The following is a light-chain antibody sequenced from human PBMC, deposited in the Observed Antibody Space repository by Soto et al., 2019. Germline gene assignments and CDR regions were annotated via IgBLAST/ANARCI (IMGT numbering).Light chain of an antibody. CDR2: GAS. J-gene: IGKJ1*01. CDR3: QQYGSSPLWT. V-gene: IGKV3-15*01. Sequence: LERTQSPATLSVSPGERATLSCRASQSVSSNLVWYQQKPGQAPRLLIYGASTRVTGIPARFSGSGSGTDFTLTISRLEPEDFAVYYCQQYGSSPLWTFGQGTKVDIK. CDR1: QSVSSN.